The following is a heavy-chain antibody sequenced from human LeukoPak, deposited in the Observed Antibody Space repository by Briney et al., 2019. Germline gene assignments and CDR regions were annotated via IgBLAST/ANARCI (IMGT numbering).Heavy chain of an antibody. Sequence: ASVKVSCKASGGTFSSYAISWVRQAPGQGLEWMGGIIPIFGTANYAQKFQGRVTITADESTSTAYMELSSLRSEDTAVYYCARDFEGRYYGSGSFNNWFDPWGQGPWSPSPQ. D-gene: IGHD3-10*01. J-gene: IGHJ5*02. CDR3: ARDFEGRYYGSGSFNNWFDP. CDR2: IIPIFGTA. CDR1: GGTFSSYA. V-gene: IGHV1-69*13.